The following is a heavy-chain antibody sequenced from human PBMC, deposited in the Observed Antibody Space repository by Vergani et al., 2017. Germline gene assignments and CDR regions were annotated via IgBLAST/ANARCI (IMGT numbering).Heavy chain of an antibody. CDR2: IQFDGSNQ. CDR3: AKHFRGWGIDY. Sequence: QLLESGGGLIQPGGSLRLSCATSGFTLSNYHMQWIRQGPGKGLEFVAFIQFDGSNQYYADSVKGRFTLSRDFSKNTLYLQMNSLRTDDTATYYCAKHFRGWGIDYWGQGTQVIVSS. J-gene: IGHJ4*02. D-gene: IGHD3-16*01. CDR1: GFTLSNYH. V-gene: IGHV3-30*02.